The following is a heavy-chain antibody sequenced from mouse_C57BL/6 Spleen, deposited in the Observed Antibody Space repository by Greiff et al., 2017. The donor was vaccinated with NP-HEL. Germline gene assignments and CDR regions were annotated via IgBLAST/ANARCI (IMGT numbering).Heavy chain of an antibody. J-gene: IGHJ1*03. D-gene: IGHD1-1*01. CDR1: GYTFTSYW. Sequence: QVQLQQPGAELVMPGASVKLSCKASGYTFTSYWMHWVKQRPGQGLEWIGEIDPSDSYTNYNQKFKGKSTLTVDKSSSTAYMQLSSLTSEDSAVYYCAKIPNYYGSSYGYFDVWGTGTTVTVSS. CDR2: IDPSDSYT. CDR3: AKIPNYYGSSYGYFDV. V-gene: IGHV1-69*01.